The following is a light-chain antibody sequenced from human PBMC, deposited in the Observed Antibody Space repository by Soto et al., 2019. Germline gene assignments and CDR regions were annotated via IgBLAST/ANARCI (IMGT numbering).Light chain of an antibody. CDR2: AAS. J-gene: IGKJ1*01. V-gene: IGKV1-12*01. CDR3: QHYNSYSEA. CDR1: QAVSTW. Sequence: DLPMTQSPSFVSASVGDRVTITCRASQAVSTWLAWYQQKPGDAPKLLIYAASTLQSGVPSRFSGSGSGTDFTLTIRSLQPEDFATYYCQHYNSYSEAFGQGTKVELK.